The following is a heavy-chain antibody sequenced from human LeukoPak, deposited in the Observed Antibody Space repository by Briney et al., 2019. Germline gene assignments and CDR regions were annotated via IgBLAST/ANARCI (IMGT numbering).Heavy chain of an antibody. J-gene: IGHJ4*02. V-gene: IGHV3-33*01. D-gene: IGHD2-15*01. Sequence: PGGSLRLSCSVSGLTFRNYGMHRVRQAPGKELEWVAIIYYDGSEKYYVDSVKGRFTISRDNSKNTLYLQMNSLRAEDTALYYCASGRGGRGGINYFDYWGQGTLVTVSS. CDR3: ASGRGGRGGINYFDY. CDR1: GLTFRNYG. CDR2: IYYDGSEK.